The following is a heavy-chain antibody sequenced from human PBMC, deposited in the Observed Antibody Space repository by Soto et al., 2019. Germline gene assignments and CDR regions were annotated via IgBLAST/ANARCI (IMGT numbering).Heavy chain of an antibody. V-gene: IGHV3-23*01. CDR1: GFTFSSYA. Sequence: GGSLRLSCAASGFTFSSYAMTWVRQAPGKGLEWVSAISGSGDSTYYGDSVKGRFTISRDSSKNTLYLQMNSLRAEDTAVYYCAKSRGYGYYFDYWGQGALVTVSS. J-gene: IGHJ4*02. CDR2: ISGSGDST. CDR3: AKSRGYGYYFDY. D-gene: IGHD5-12*01.